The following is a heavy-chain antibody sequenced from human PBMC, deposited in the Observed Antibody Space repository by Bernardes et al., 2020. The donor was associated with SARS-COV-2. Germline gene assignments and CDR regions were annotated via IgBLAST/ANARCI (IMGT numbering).Heavy chain of an antibody. CDR2: IFYSGST. V-gene: IGHV4-61*01. Sequence: SATLSLTCTVSGGSFISGSYYWSWIRQPPGKGLEWIGYIFYSGSTNYDSSLKSRVTISVDTSKNQFSLQLSSVTAADTAVYYCVRALHATAFDYWGQGNLVIVSS. J-gene: IGHJ4*02. D-gene: IGHD2-15*01. CDR3: VRALHATAFDY. CDR1: GGSFISGSYY.